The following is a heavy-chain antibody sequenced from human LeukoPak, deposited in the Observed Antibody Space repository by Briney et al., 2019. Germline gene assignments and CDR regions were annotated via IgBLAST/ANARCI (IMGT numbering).Heavy chain of an antibody. J-gene: IGHJ4*02. CDR2: IETDGDQK. CDR1: GFTFSDYW. CDR3: GRDIPSGFYTPDY. D-gene: IGHD5-12*01. Sequence: GGSLRLSCVASGFTFSDYWMSWVRQAPGVGLEWVANIETDGDQKNYVDSVKGRFTISRDNTRNSLYLQMNSLRDEDTAVYYCGRDIPSGFYTPDYWGRGTLVTVSS. V-gene: IGHV3-7*01.